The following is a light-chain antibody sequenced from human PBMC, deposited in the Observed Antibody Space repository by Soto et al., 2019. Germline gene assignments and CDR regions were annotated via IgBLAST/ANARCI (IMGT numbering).Light chain of an antibody. J-gene: IGKJ2*01. Sequence: EIVMTQSPATLSVSPGERATVSCRVSRSLSSNLAWYQQKPGQAPRLLIYGASTRATGIPARFSGSGSGTEFTLTIGSLQSEDFAVYYCQQYNNWPRTFGLGTKLEIK. CDR1: RSLSSN. CDR2: GAS. V-gene: IGKV3-15*01. CDR3: QQYNNWPRT.